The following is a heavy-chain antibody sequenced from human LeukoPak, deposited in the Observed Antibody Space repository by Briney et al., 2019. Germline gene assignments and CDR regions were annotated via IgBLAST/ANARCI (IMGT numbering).Heavy chain of an antibody. Sequence: GESLRLSCAASGFTFDDYTMHWVRQAPGKGLEWVSLISWDGGSTYYADSVKGRFTISRDNSKNSLYLQMNSLRTEDTALYYCAKDIGVILAAAGGFDYWGQGTLVTVSS. J-gene: IGHJ4*02. CDR2: ISWDGGST. CDR3: AKDIGVILAAAGGFDY. V-gene: IGHV3-43*01. CDR1: GFTFDDYT. D-gene: IGHD6-13*01.